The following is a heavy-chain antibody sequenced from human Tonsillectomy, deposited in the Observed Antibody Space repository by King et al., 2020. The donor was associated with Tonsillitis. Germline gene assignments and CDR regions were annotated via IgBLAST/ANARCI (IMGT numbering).Heavy chain of an antibody. CDR3: ARYDYGGDGVFDY. V-gene: IGHV4-59*08. D-gene: IGHD4-17*01. Sequence: VQLQESGPGLVKPSETLSLTCTVSGGSISSYYWSWSRQPPGKGLEWIGYIYYSGSTNYNPSPKSRVTISVATSKTQFTLKLSSVTAADPAVYYCARYDYGGDGVFDYWGQGTLVTVSS. CDR1: GGSISSYY. CDR2: IYYSGST. J-gene: IGHJ4*02.